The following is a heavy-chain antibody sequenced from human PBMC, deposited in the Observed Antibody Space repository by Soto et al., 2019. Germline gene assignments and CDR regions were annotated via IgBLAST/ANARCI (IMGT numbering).Heavy chain of an antibody. J-gene: IGHJ4*02. CDR2: INEDGTKR. D-gene: IGHD2-15*01. CDR1: GFSLTRYW. CDR3: TRWDGRCSGGSCFFDS. V-gene: IGHV3-7*01. Sequence: EVQLVESGGGLVQSGGSLRLSCIASGFSLTRYWMSWVRQTPGKGLEWVAKINEDGTKRDYMESVEGRFTISRENAKNSLSLQMNSLRADDTAVYYCTRWDGRCSGGSCFFDSWGQGTLVTVSS.